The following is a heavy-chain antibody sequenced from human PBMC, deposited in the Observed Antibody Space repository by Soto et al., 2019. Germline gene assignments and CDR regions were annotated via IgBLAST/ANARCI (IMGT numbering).Heavy chain of an antibody. CDR3: ARMRITMVRKAKYGMDV. CDR1: GFSLSTGGVG. J-gene: IGHJ6*02. CDR2: IDWDDDK. Sequence: PTLVKPTQTLTLTCTFSGFSLSTGGVGVGWIRQPPGKALEWLALIDWDDDKYYSTSLKTRLTISKDTSKNQVVLTMTNMDPVDTATYYCARMRITMVRKAKYGMDVWGQGTTVTVSS. D-gene: IGHD3-10*01. V-gene: IGHV2-70*01.